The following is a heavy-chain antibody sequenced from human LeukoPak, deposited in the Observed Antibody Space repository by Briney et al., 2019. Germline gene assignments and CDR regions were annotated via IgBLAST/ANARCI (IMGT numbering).Heavy chain of an antibody. J-gene: IGHJ5*02. CDR1: GGTFSSYA. V-gene: IGHV1-69*04. CDR2: IIPILGIA. CDR3: ARGEEMGIAAAGERKGGWFDP. D-gene: IGHD6-13*01. Sequence: ASVKVSCKASGGTFSSYAISRVRQAPGQGLEWMGRIIPILGIANYAQKFQGRVTITADKSTSTAYMELSSLRSEDTAVYYCARGEEMGIAAAGERKGGWFDPWGQGTLVTVPS.